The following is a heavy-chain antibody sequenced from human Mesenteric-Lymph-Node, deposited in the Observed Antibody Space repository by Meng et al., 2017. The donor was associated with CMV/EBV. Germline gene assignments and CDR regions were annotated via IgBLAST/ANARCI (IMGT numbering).Heavy chain of an antibody. V-gene: IGHV3-48*03. CDR3: LARYSTGDY. Sequence: GGSLRLSCAASGFTFSSFEMTWVRQSPGKGLEWLSYIGSSGSTIYYADSVKGRFTISRDNAESSLYLQMNSLRAEDTAVYYCLARYSTGDYWGQGTLVTVSS. D-gene: IGHD4-11*01. CDR1: GFTFSSFE. J-gene: IGHJ4*02. CDR2: IGSSGSTI.